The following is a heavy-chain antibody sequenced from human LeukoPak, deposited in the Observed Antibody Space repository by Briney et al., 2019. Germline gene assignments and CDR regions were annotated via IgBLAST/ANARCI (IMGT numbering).Heavy chain of an antibody. V-gene: IGHV3-66*01. CDR2: IYTGGGT. CDR1: GFSVSSKY. D-gene: IGHD1-26*01. CDR3: ARVQDSGLYRWY. Sequence: PWGSLRLSCAASGFSVSSKYMSWVRQAPGKGLEWVSVIYTGGGTYYADSVKGRFTISRDNSENTLYLQMNSPRVEDTAVYYCARVQDSGLYRWYWGQGTLVTVSS. J-gene: IGHJ4*02.